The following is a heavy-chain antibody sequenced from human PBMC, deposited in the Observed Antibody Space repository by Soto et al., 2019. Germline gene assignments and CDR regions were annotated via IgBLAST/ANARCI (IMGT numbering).Heavy chain of an antibody. Sequence: GGSLRLSCAASGFTFSSYGMHWVRQAPGKGLEWVAVIWYDGSNKYYADSVKGRFTISRDNSKNTLYLQMNSLRAEDTAVYYCAREGYSSGWPDYWGQGTLVTVSS. CDR2: IWYDGSNK. J-gene: IGHJ4*02. CDR1: GFTFSSYG. CDR3: AREGYSSGWPDY. V-gene: IGHV3-33*01. D-gene: IGHD6-19*01.